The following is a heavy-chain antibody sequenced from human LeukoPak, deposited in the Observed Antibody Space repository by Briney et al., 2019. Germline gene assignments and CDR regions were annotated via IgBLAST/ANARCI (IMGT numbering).Heavy chain of an antibody. CDR1: RFTFSSYA. CDR3: AKRGDYYGSSGWSLDY. D-gene: IGHD3-22*01. Sequence: GGSLRLSCAASRFTFSSYAVSWVSQAQGKGLEWVSAISGSGGSTYYADSVKGRFTISRDNSKNTLYLQMNSLRAEDTAVYYCAKRGDYYGSSGWSLDYWGQGTLFTVSS. J-gene: IGHJ4*02. V-gene: IGHV3-23*01. CDR2: ISGSGGST.